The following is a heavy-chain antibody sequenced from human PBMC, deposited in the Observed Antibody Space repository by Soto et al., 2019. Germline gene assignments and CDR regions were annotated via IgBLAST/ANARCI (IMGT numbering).Heavy chain of an antibody. J-gene: IGHJ6*02. CDR1: GFSLSTSGMC. Sequence: SGPTLVNPTQTLTLTCTFSGFSLSTSGMCVSWIRQPPGKALEWLALIDWDDDTYYSTSLKTRLTISKDTSKNQVVLTMTNMDPVDTATYYCARIPSIAARQYYYYGMDVWGQGTTVTVSS. D-gene: IGHD6-6*01. CDR2: IDWDDDT. V-gene: IGHV2-70*01. CDR3: ARIPSIAARQYYYYGMDV.